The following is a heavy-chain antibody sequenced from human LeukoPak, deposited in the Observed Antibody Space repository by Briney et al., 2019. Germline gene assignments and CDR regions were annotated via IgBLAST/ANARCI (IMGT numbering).Heavy chain of an antibody. D-gene: IGHD5-18*01. V-gene: IGHV4-34*01. CDR3: ARGPRGYSPAL. J-gene: IGHJ2*01. CDR2: INHSGCT. Sequence: SETLSLTCAVYGRSFSGYYWSWIRQPPGKGLEWIGEINHSGCTNYNPSLKSRVTISVDTSKNQFSLKLSSVTAADTAVYYCARGPRGYSPALWGRGTLVTVSS. CDR1: GRSFSGYY.